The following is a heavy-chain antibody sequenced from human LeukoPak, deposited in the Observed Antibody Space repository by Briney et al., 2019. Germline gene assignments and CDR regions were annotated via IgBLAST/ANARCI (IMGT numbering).Heavy chain of an antibody. CDR3: ARAPPSRSSRTNWLDP. CDR2: INHSGST. J-gene: IGHJ5*02. Sequence: SETLSLTCSVYGGSFSGYYWSWIRQPPGKGLEWSGEINHSGSTNSNQSLNSRITISVDTSMNQFSLKLSSLPAADTAVYYCARAPPSRSSRTNWLDPWGERTLVTVSS. CDR1: GGSFSGYY. D-gene: IGHD6-13*01. V-gene: IGHV4-34*01.